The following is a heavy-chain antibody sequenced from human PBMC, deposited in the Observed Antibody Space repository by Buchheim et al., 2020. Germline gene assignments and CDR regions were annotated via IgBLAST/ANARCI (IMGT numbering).Heavy chain of an antibody. CDR3: ASRYGDYYYAMDV. CDR2: IKSDGSGT. Sequence: EVQLVESGGGLVQPGGSLRLSCAASGFTFSSYWMHWVRQAPGEGLVWVSRIKSDGSGTSYADSVTGRFAISRDSAKHTLYLQMSSLRAEDSAVYYCASRYGDYYYAMDVWGQGTT. D-gene: IGHD4-17*01. CDR1: GFTFSSYW. V-gene: IGHV3-74*01. J-gene: IGHJ6*02.